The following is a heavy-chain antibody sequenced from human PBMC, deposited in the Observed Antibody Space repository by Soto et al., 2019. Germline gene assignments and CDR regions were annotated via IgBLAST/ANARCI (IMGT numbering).Heavy chain of an antibody. D-gene: IGHD6-6*01. CDR2: ISTYNGNP. CDR3: SRAPLDSTSPKSAFDI. J-gene: IGHJ3*02. CDR1: GYTFTSYG. V-gene: IGHV1-18*01. Sequence: QVQLVQSGPEVKKPGASVKVSCKASGYTFTSYGISWVRQAPGQGLEWMGWISTYNGNPNYAQKLQGRVTMTTDTSTSTAYMELRSLRSDDTAGFYCSRAPLDSTSPKSAFDIWGQGTVVTVSS.